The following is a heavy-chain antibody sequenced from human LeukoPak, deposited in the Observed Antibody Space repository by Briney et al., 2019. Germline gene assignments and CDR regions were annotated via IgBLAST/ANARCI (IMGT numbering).Heavy chain of an antibody. CDR2: IRYDGSER. V-gene: IGHV3-30*02. CDR3: AKRGSAWDLDY. CDR1: GFTFSSYA. J-gene: IGHJ4*02. Sequence: GGSLRLSCAASGFTFSSYAMHWVRPAPGKGLEWVAVIRYDGSERCYADSVKARFTISRDDSKNTLYLQMNALRTEDTAVYYCAKRGSAWDLDYWGQGTLVTVPS. D-gene: IGHD6-19*01.